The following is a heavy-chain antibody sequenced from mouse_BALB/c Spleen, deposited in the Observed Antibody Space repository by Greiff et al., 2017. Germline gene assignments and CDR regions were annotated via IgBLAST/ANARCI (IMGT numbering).Heavy chain of an antibody. CDR3: ARYGNDY. D-gene: IGHD2-1*01. V-gene: IGHV3-6*02. CDR1: GYSITSGYY. CDR2: ISYDGSN. Sequence: EVQLVESGPGLVKPSQSLSLTCSVTGYSITSGYYWNWIRQFPGNKLEWMGYISYDGSNNYNPSLKNRISITRDTSKNQFFLKLNSVTTEDTATYYCARYGNDYWGQGTTLTVSS. J-gene: IGHJ2*01.